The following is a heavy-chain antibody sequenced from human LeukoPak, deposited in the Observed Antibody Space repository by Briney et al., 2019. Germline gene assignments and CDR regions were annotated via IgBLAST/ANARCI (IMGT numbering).Heavy chain of an antibody. CDR2: ISGSGGST. J-gene: IGHJ5*02. V-gene: IGHV3-23*01. Sequence: PGGSLRLSCAASGFTFSSYGMSWVRQAPGKGLEWVSAISGSGGSTYYADSVKGRFTISRDNSKNTLYLQMNSLRAEDTAVYYCANIAVLRGIIDGFDPWGQGTLVTVSS. D-gene: IGHD3-16*01. CDR3: ANIAVLRGIIDGFDP. CDR1: GFTFSSYG.